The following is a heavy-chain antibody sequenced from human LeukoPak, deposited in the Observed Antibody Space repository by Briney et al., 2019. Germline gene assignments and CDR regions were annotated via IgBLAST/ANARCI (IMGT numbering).Heavy chain of an antibody. V-gene: IGHV4-59*12. CDR3: ARLPIYSYDTPIDY. CDR2: IYYSGST. Sequence: SETLSLTCTVSGGSISSYYWSWIRQPPGKGLEWIGYIYYSGSTNYNPSLKSRVTISVDTSKNQFSLKLSSVTAADTAVYYCARLPIYSYDTPIDYWGQGTLVTVSS. D-gene: IGHD5-12*01. J-gene: IGHJ4*02. CDR1: GGSISSYY.